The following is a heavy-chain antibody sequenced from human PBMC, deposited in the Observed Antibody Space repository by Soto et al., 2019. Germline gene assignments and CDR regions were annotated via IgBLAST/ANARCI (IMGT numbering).Heavy chain of an antibody. CDR1: GGSMISYY. CDR2: IYYAGST. V-gene: IGHV4-59*08. CDR3: ARHSRYFDWSLTYYYGMDV. D-gene: IGHD3-9*01. Sequence: SETLSLTCTVSGGSMISYYWSWIRQPPGRGLEWIGFIYYAGSTKYNPSLNSRVTISVDTSKNQFSLTVTSVTAADTAVYYCARHSRYFDWSLTYYYGMDVWGQGTTVTVSS. J-gene: IGHJ6*02.